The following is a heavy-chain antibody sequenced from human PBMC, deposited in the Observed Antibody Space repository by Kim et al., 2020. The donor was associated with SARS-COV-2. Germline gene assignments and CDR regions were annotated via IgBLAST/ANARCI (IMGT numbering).Heavy chain of an antibody. CDR1: GGSISSYY. J-gene: IGHJ6*02. D-gene: IGHD3-22*01. Sequence: SETLSLTCTVSGGSISSYYWSWIRQPPGKGLEWIGYIYYSGSTNYNPSLKSRVTISVDTSKNQFSLKLSSVTAADTAVYYCARELNYYDSSGYLVPEGMDVWGQGTTVTVSS. CDR2: IYYSGST. CDR3: ARELNYYDSSGYLVPEGMDV. V-gene: IGHV4-59*13.